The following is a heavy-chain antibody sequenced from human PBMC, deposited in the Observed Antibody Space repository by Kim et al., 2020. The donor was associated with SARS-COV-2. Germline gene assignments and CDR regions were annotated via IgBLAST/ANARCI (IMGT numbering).Heavy chain of an antibody. CDR3: ARETPPFIIAAAGTDY. J-gene: IGHJ4*02. Sequence: GGSLRLSCAASGFTFSSYWMSWVRQAPGKGLEWVANIKQDGSEKYYVDSVKGRFTISRDNAKNSLYLQMNSLRAEDTAVYYCARETPPFIIAAAGTDYWGQGTLVTVSS. V-gene: IGHV3-7*03. D-gene: IGHD6-13*01. CDR2: IKQDGSEK. CDR1: GFTFSSYW.